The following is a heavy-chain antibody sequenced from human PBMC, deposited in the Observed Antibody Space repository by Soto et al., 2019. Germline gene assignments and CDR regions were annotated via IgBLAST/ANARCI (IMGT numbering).Heavy chain of an antibody. CDR1: GFTFSSYG. CDR3: ARDCAGYSSGWYQRGGFDY. CDR2: IWYDASNK. Sequence: QVQLVESGGGVVQPGRSLRLSCAASGFTFSSYGRHWVRQAPGKGLEWVAVIWYDASNKYYADSVKGRFTISRDNSKNTLYLQMNSLRAEDTDVYYCARDCAGYSSGWYQRGGFDYWGQGTLVTVSS. J-gene: IGHJ4*02. D-gene: IGHD6-19*01. V-gene: IGHV3-33*01.